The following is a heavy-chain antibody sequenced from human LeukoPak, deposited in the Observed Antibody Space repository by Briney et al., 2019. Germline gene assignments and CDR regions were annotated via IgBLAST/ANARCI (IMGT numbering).Heavy chain of an antibody. CDR1: GFTFSSYW. V-gene: IGHV3-74*01. Sequence: GGSLRLSCAASGFTFSSYWMHWVRQAPGKGLVWVSRINSDGSSTSYADSVKGRFTISRDNAKNTLYLQMNSLRAEDTAVYYCARVQAPGYSGYDYADAFDIWGQGTMVTVSS. CDR2: INSDGSST. D-gene: IGHD5-12*01. J-gene: IGHJ3*02. CDR3: ARVQAPGYSGYDYADAFDI.